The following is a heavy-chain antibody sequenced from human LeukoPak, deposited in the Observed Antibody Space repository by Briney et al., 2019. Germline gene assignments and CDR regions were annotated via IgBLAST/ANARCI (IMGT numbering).Heavy chain of an antibody. CDR3: ARGVPYDSWSGPHYSDY. D-gene: IGHD3-3*01. CDR2: IKQDGSQE. CDR1: RFTLSTYW. Sequence: GGSLRLSCAASRFTLSTYWMSWARQAPGKGLEWVAHIKQDGSQEYYVDSVKGRFTISRDSAKNSLYLQMNSLRAEDTAVYYCARGVPYDSWSGPHYSDYWGQGTLVTVSS. V-gene: IGHV3-7*01. J-gene: IGHJ4*02.